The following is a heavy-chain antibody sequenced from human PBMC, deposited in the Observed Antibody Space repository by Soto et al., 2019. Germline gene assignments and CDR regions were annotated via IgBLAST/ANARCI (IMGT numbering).Heavy chain of an antibody. D-gene: IGHD6-19*01. J-gene: IGHJ4*02. Sequence: GASVKVSCKASGYTFTSYAMHWVRQAPGQRLEWMGWINANSGDTNYAQKFQGRVTMTRDTSISTAYMELSRLRSDDTAVYYCARDREYSSGWARYYYFDYWGQGTLVTVSS. CDR2: INANSGDT. V-gene: IGHV1-2*02. CDR3: ARDREYSSGWARYYYFDY. CDR1: GYTFTSYA.